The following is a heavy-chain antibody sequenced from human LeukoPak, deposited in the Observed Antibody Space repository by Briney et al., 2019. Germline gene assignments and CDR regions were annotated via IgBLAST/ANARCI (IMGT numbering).Heavy chain of an antibody. Sequence: GASLQISCKASGSSFTSYWIAWVRQMPGKGLEWMGIIYPADSDTRYSPSFQGQVTISADKSISTAYLQWSSLKAADTAMYYCARRPTGSRTFDYWGQGTLVTVSS. J-gene: IGHJ4*02. CDR2: IYPADSDT. CDR1: GSSFTSYW. CDR3: ARRPTGSRTFDY. D-gene: IGHD1-1*01. V-gene: IGHV5-51*01.